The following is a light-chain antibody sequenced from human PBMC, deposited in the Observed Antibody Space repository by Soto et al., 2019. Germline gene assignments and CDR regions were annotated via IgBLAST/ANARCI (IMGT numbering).Light chain of an antibody. V-gene: IGKV3-20*01. CDR1: QSVTSRY. CDR3: QQYNNSSEYT. J-gene: IGKJ2*01. Sequence: EIVLTQSPGTLSLSPGERATLSCKASQSVTSRYLTWYQQKPGQAPRLLIYGASSRATGIRDRFSGSGSGTDFTLTISRLEPEDFAVYFCQQYNNSSEYTFGQGTKLEIK. CDR2: GAS.